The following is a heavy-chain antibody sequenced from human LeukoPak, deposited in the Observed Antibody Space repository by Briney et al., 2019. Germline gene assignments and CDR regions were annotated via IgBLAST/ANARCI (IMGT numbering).Heavy chain of an antibody. J-gene: IGHJ4*02. D-gene: IGHD3-16*02. V-gene: IGHV4-39*01. CDR3: ARQATGEGELSDY. CDR2: IYYSGST. Sequence: SETLSLTCTVSGGSISSSSYYWGWIRQPPGKGLEWIGSIYYSGSTYYNPSLKSRDTISVDTSKNQFSLKLSSVTAADTAVYYCARQATGEGELSDYWGQGTLVTVSS. CDR1: GGSISSSSYY.